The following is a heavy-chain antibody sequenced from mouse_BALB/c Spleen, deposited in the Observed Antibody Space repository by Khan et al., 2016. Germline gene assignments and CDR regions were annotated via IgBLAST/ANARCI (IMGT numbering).Heavy chain of an antibody. V-gene: IGHV3-2*02. D-gene: IGHD1-1*01. CDR2: ISYSGRP. Sequence: EVQLQESGPGLVKPSQSLSLTCTVTGYSITSDYAWNWIRQFPGNKLEWMGTISYSGRPSYNPSLKSRISITRDTSKNQFFLQLNSVTTEDTATYYCARGYYPSYYFDYWGQGTTLTVSS. CDR3: ARGYYPSYYFDY. J-gene: IGHJ2*01. CDR1: GYSITSDYA.